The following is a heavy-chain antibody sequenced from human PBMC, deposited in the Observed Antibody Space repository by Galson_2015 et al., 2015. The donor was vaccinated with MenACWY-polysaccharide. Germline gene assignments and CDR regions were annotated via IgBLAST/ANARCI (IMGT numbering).Heavy chain of an antibody. J-gene: IGHJ3*02. D-gene: IGHD4-17*01. Sequence: SVKVSCKASGYTFTGYYMHWVRQAPGQGLEWMGWVVPNSGVTNYAQTFQGRVTMTRDTSISTAYMELSRLKSDDTAVYYCTRADTVTFAYEMWGQGTMVTVSS. CDR1: GYTFTGYY. V-gene: IGHV1-2*02. CDR3: TRADTVTFAYEM. CDR2: VVPNSGVT.